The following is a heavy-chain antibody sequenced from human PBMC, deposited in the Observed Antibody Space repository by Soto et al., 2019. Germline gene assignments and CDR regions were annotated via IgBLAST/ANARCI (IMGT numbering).Heavy chain of an antibody. V-gene: IGHV3-30*03. CDR2: ISYDGSNK. CDR3: ARYSGKYQGPIDY. J-gene: IGHJ4*02. Sequence: QVQLVESGGGVVQPGRSLRLSCAASGFTFSHYGIHWVRQAPGKGLEWVAVISYDGSNKHYADSVKGRFTVSRDNSKNTLYLQMNSLRAEYTAVYFCARYSGKYQGPIDYWGQGTLVTVSS. CDR1: GFTFSHYG. D-gene: IGHD1-26*01.